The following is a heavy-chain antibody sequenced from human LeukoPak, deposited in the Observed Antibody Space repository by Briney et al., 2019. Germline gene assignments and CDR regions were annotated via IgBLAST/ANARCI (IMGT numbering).Heavy chain of an antibody. Sequence: ASVKVSCKASGYTVTSYGISWVRQAPGQGLEWMGWISTYNGDTNYAQKLQGRVTMTTDTSTSTAYMELRSLRSDDTAVYYCARDRGMDNYYDSSGYYDCWGQGTLVTVSS. D-gene: IGHD3-22*01. CDR2: ISTYNGDT. CDR1: GYTVTSYG. J-gene: IGHJ4*02. V-gene: IGHV1-18*01. CDR3: ARDRGMDNYYDSSGYYDC.